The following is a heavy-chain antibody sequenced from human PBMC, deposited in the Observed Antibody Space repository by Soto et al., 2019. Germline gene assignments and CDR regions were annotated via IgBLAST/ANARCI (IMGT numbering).Heavy chain of an antibody. J-gene: IGHJ6*02. CDR2: ISWNGGSI. CDR3: AKDLVRGTIPLSYGMDV. Sequence: GGSMRLSCAASGFTFDDYAMCWVRQDPGKGLEWVSGISWNGGSIGYADSVKGRFTISRDNAKKSLYLQMNSLRAEDTALYYCAKDLVRGTIPLSYGMDVWGQGTTVTVSS. D-gene: IGHD3-10*01. V-gene: IGHV3-9*01. CDR1: GFTFDDYA.